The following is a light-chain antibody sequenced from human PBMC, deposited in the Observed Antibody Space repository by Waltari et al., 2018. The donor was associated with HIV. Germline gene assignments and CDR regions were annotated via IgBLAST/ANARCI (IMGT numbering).Light chain of an antibody. Sequence: DNQMTQSPSSLSASVGDRVTITCQASQGISNYLNWYQQKPGKAPKLLIYDATLLYTGVPSRFSGSGSGTYFTLTISRLQPEDIATYYCQKYDDPALTFGGGTKVQI. CDR3: QKYDDPALT. V-gene: IGKV1-33*01. J-gene: IGKJ4*01. CDR1: QGISNY. CDR2: DAT.